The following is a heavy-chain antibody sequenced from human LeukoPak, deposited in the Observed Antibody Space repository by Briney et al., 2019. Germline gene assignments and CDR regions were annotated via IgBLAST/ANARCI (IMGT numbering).Heavy chain of an antibody. V-gene: IGHV1-2*06. J-gene: IGHJ6*02. D-gene: IGHD5-18*01. CDR1: GYTFTGYY. CDR3: ARARNSYGSPYYYYGMDV. Sequence: ASVKVSCKASGYTFTGYYMHWVRQAPGQGLEWMGRINPNSGGTNYAQKFQGRVTMTRDTSISTAYMELSRLRSDDTAVYYCARARNSYGSPYYYYGMDVWGQGTTVTVSS. CDR2: INPNSGGT.